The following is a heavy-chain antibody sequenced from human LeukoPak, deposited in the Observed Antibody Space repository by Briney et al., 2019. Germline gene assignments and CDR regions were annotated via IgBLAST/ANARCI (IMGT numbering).Heavy chain of an antibody. D-gene: IGHD3-9*01. CDR3: ARGGPVLRYFDWLLRREFDY. J-gene: IGHJ4*02. CDR1: GYTFTSYA. V-gene: IGHV1-3*03. CDR2: INAGNGNT. Sequence: ASVKVSCKASGYTFTSYAMHWVRQAPGQRLEWMGWINAGNGNTKYSQEFQGRVTITRDTSASTAYMELSSLRSEDMAVYYCARGGPVLRYFDWLLRREFDYWGQGTLVTASS.